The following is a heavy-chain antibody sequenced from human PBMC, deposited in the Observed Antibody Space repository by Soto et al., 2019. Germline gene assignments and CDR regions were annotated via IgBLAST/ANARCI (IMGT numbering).Heavy chain of an antibody. Sequence: PSETLSLTCGVSGYSISSGYYWSWIRQPPGKGLEWIGEINHSGSTNYNPSLKSRVTISVDTSKNQFSLKLSSVTAADTAVYYCARGPDIVVVPAAEPGDWFDPWGQGTLVTVSS. CDR1: GYSISSGYY. CDR2: INHSGST. J-gene: IGHJ5*02. D-gene: IGHD2-2*01. V-gene: IGHV4-38-2*01. CDR3: ARGPDIVVVPAAEPGDWFDP.